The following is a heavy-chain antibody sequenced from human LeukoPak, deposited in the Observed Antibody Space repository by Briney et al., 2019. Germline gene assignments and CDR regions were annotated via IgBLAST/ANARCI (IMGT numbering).Heavy chain of an antibody. V-gene: IGHV3-21*01. CDR1: GFTFSSYS. D-gene: IGHD4-17*01. Sequence: PGGSLRLSCAASGFTFSSYSMNWVRQAPGKGLDGVSSISSSSSYIYYADSVKGRFTISRDNAKNSLYLQMNSLRAEDTAVYYCARSPGGVTTNFDYWGQGTLVTVSS. CDR3: ARSPGGVTTNFDY. J-gene: IGHJ4*02. CDR2: ISSSSSYI.